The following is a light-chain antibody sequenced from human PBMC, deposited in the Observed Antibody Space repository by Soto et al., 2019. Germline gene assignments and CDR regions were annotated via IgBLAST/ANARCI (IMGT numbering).Light chain of an antibody. CDR2: KAS. CDR3: QQYHSYSWT. Sequence: DIQMAQSPSSLSASVGDRVTITCRASQNIERWQAWYQQKPGKAPKLLIYKASSLQSGVPSRFSGSGSGTEFTLTISSLQADDFATYYCQQYHSYSWTFGQGTKVDI. J-gene: IGKJ1*01. CDR1: QNIERW. V-gene: IGKV1-5*03.